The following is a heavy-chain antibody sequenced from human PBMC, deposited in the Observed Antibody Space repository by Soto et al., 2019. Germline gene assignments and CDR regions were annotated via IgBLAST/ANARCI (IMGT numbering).Heavy chain of an antibody. CDR2: INPNSGGT. D-gene: IGHD3-3*01. CDR1: GYTFTGYY. CDR3: ARTYYDFWSGYIQDGYFDY. Sequence: ASVKVSCKASGYTFTGYYMHWVRQAPGQGLEWMGWINPNSGGTNYAQKFQGWVTMTRDTSISTAYMELSRLRSDDTAVYYCARTYYDFWSGYIQDGYFDYWGQGTLVTVSS. J-gene: IGHJ4*02. V-gene: IGHV1-2*04.